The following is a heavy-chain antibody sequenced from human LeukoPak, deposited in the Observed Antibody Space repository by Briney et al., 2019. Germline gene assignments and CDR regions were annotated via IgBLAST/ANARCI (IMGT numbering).Heavy chain of an antibody. Sequence: SETLSLTCTVSGGSISSSSYYWGWIRQPPGKGLEWIGSINYSGNTYYNPSLKSRVTISVDTSKNQFSLKLSSVTAADTAVYYCARGYCSGGSCYLGVFDYWGQGTLVTVSS. V-gene: IGHV4-39*07. J-gene: IGHJ4*02. D-gene: IGHD2-15*01. CDR1: GGSISSSSYY. CDR2: INYSGNT. CDR3: ARGYCSGGSCYLGVFDY.